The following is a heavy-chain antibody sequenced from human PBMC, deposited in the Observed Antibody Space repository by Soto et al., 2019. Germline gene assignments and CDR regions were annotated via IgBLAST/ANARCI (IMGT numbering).Heavy chain of an antibody. CDR3: AREDSSGYYFFDY. D-gene: IGHD3-22*01. CDR1: GSSISSSGYY. V-gene: IGHV4-39*07. Sequence: TSETLSLTCTVSGSSISSSGYYWGWIRQPPGKGLEWIGSMYYGVSTYYNPSLKSRVTISVDTSKNQFSLKLSSVTAADTAVYYCAREDSSGYYFFDYWGQGTLVTVSS. J-gene: IGHJ4*02. CDR2: MYYGVST.